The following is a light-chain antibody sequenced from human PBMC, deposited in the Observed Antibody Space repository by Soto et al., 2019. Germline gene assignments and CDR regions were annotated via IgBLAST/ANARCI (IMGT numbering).Light chain of an antibody. CDR2: EVT. CDR3: SSYAGSYKYV. V-gene: IGLV2-8*01. Sequence: QSALTQPPSASGSPGQSVTISCTGTSSDVGGYNYVSWYQQHPGKAPKLMIYEVTKRPSGVPDRFSASKSDNTASLTVSGLQAEDEADYCCSSYAGSYKYVFGTGTKVTVL. CDR1: SSDVGGYNY. J-gene: IGLJ1*01.